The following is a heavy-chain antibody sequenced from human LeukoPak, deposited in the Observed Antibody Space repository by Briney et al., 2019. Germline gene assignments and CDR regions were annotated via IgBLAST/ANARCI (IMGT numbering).Heavy chain of an antibody. D-gene: IGHD3-10*01. V-gene: IGHV4-39*01. J-gene: IGHJ4*02. CDR3: ASVPWITYYYGSGSYR. CDR2: IYYSGST. CDR1: GFTFSSCA. Sequence: PGGSLRLSCEASGFTFSSCAMGWVRQPPGKGLEWIGSIYYSGSTYYNPSLKSRVTISVDTSKNQFSLKLSSVTAADTAVYYCASVPWITYYYGSGSYRWGQGTLVTVSS.